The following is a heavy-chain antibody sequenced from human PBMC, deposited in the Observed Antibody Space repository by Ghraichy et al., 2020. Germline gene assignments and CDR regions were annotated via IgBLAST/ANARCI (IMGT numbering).Heavy chain of an antibody. D-gene: IGHD3/OR15-3a*01. CDR1: GFTFGDYG. J-gene: IGHJ4*02. Sequence: GGSLRLSCTTSGFTFGDYGLSWLRQAPGKGLEWVGFIRSKIYGGTTEYAASGKGRFTVSRDDSKSIAYLQMNSLKTEDTAIYYCTRDHYSTSTGYYTGEWGQGTQVTVSS. CDR3: TRDHYSTSTGYYTGE. CDR2: IRSKIYGGTT. V-gene: IGHV3-49*03.